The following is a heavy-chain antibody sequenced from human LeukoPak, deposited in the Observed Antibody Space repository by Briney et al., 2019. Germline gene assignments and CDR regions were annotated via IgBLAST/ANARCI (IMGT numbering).Heavy chain of an antibody. CDR2: IYHSGST. J-gene: IGHJ3*02. Sequence: SETLSLTCAVSGGSISSGGYSWSWIRRPPGKGLEWIGYIYHSGSTYYNPSLKSRVTISVDRSKNQFSLKLSSVTAADTAVYYCARVGRYSGSYGAFDIWGQGTMVTVSS. D-gene: IGHD1-26*01. CDR3: ARVGRYSGSYGAFDI. V-gene: IGHV4-30-2*01. CDR1: GGSISSGGYS.